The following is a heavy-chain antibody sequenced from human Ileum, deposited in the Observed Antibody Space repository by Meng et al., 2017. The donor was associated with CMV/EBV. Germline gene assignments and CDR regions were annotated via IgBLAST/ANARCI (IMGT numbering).Heavy chain of an antibody. CDR1: GFTFNNYW. J-gene: IGHJ3*01. V-gene: IGHV3-7*01. CDR2: INQDGSEK. Sequence: GESLKISCVVSGFTFNNYWMTWVRQAPGKGLEWVANINQDGSEKYYVDSVKGRFTVSRDNAKNSLYLQMNSLRAEDTAVYYCARKGYDFGAAFDVWGQGAMVTVSS. CDR3: ARKGYDFGAAFDV. D-gene: IGHD5-12*01.